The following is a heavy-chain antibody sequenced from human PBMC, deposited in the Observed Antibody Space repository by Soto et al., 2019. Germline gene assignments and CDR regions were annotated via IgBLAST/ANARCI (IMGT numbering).Heavy chain of an antibody. D-gene: IGHD3-22*01. J-gene: IGHJ3*02. CDR3: ANMDTSGYYDLEGAFDI. Sequence: GGSLRLSCAASGFTFSNYAMSWVRQAPGRGLQWVSAISSSGGSTYYADSVKGRFTISRDNSKNTLYLQMNSLRVEDTAVYYCANMDTSGYYDLEGAFDIWGQGTRVTVSS. CDR1: GFTFSNYA. CDR2: ISSSGGST. V-gene: IGHV3-23*01.